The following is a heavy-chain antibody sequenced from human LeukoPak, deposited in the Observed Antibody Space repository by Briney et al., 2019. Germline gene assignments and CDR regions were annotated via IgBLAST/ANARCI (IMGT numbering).Heavy chain of an antibody. D-gene: IGHD6-6*01. CDR1: GYTFTGYY. Sequence: ASVKVSCKASGYTFTGYYMHWVRQAPGQGLEWMGWINPNSGGTNYAQKFQGRVTMTRDTSISTAYMELSRLRSDDTAVYYCAREGARIAAPPHPFGYWGQGTLVTVSS. J-gene: IGHJ4*02. V-gene: IGHV1-2*02. CDR3: AREGARIAAPPHPFGY. CDR2: INPNSGGT.